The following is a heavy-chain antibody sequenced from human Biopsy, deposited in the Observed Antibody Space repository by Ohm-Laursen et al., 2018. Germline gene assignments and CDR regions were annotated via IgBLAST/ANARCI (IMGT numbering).Heavy chain of an antibody. D-gene: IGHD6-19*01. J-gene: IGHJ4*02. CDR2: IYSGGNT. CDR3: ARGRRTSGWPYFDN. CDR1: GDSLTSGPEN. V-gene: IGHV4-61*01. Sequence: SETLSLTCTVSGDSLTSGPENWSWIRPSPGQGLEYIGFIYSGGNTNYNPSLKNRVTMSVDTSKNQFYLKLYSVTAADTAVYYCARGRRTSGWPYFDNWGQGALVIVSP.